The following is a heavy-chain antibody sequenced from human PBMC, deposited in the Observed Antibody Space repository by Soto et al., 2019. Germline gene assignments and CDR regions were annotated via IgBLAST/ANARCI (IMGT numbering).Heavy chain of an antibody. CDR1: GGSISSSSYY. J-gene: IGHJ4*02. CDR3: ARTVSSGWLYFDY. D-gene: IGHD6-19*01. V-gene: IGHV4-39*01. Sequence: QLQLQESGPGLVKPSETLSLTCTVSGGSISSSSYYWGWIRQPPGKGLEWIGSIYYSGSTYYNPSLKSRATLSVDTSKNQFSLKLSSVTAADTAVYYCARTVSSGWLYFDYWGQGTLVTVSS. CDR2: IYYSGST.